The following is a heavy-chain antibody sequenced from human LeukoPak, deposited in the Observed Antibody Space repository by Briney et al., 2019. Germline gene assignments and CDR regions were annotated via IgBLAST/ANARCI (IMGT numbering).Heavy chain of an antibody. CDR2: IKQDGGEK. D-gene: IGHD3-10*01. J-gene: IGHJ4*02. CDR3: ARGHRVLLWFGELFDY. Sequence: GGSLRLSCAASGFTFSSYWMSWVRQAPGKGLEGVANIKQDGGEKYYVDSVKGRFTISRVNANNTLYLQMNSLRAEDTAVYYCARGHRVLLWFGELFDYWGQGTLVTVSS. CDR1: GFTFSSYW. V-gene: IGHV3-7*05.